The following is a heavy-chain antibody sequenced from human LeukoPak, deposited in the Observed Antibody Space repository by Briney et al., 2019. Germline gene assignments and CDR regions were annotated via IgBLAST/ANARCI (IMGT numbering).Heavy chain of an antibody. Sequence: SVKVSCKASGNTFSTYAINWVRHAPGQGLEWMGRIIPMLDIANYAQKFQGGVTITADRSTSTAYMDLSSLRSEDTAVYYCARDLRSDEGYFDYWGQGTLVTVSS. D-gene: IGHD2-21*02. J-gene: IGHJ4*02. CDR1: GNTFSTYA. CDR3: ARDLRSDEGYFDY. CDR2: IIPMLDIA. V-gene: IGHV1-69*04.